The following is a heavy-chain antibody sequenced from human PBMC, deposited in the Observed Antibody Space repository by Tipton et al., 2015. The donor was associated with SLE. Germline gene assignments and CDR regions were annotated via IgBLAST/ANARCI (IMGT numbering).Heavy chain of an antibody. D-gene: IGHD1-26*01. CDR2: ISYSGST. CDR1: GDTISDHY. V-gene: IGHV4-59*11. J-gene: IGHJ4*02. Sequence: TLSLTCTVSGDTISDHYWSWIRQPPGKGLEWIGYISYSGSTNYSPSLKSRVTISVDTSKNQFSLKLSSVTAADTAVYYCARGGAFDYWGQGTLVTVSS. CDR3: ARGGAFDY.